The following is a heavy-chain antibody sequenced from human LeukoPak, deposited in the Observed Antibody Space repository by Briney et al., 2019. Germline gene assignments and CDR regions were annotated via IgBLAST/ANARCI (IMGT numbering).Heavy chain of an antibody. Sequence: GGSLRLSCAASGFTFSSYSMSWVRQAPGKGLEWVSSISSSSSYIYYADSVKGRFTISRDNAKNSLYLQMNSLRAEDTAVYYCASRSTVAAAATGYWGQGTLVTVSS. J-gene: IGHJ4*02. CDR3: ASRSTVAAAATGY. D-gene: IGHD6-13*01. V-gene: IGHV3-21*01. CDR2: ISSSSSYI. CDR1: GFTFSSYS.